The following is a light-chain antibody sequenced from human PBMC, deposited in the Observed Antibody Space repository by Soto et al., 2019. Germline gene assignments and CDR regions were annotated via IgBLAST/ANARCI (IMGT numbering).Light chain of an antibody. CDR2: DVS. Sequence: QLVLTQPASVSGSPGQSITISCTGTSSDVGGYNYVSWYQRHPGKAPKLMIFDVSNRPSGVSNRFSGSKSGNTASLTISGLQAEDEADYYCSSYTSSSTVFGGGTKVTVL. V-gene: IGLV2-14*03. CDR3: SSYTSSSTV. CDR1: SSDVGGYNY. J-gene: IGLJ2*01.